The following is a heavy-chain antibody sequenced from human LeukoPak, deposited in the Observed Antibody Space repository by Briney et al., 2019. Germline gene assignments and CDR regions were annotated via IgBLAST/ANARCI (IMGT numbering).Heavy chain of an antibody. CDR1: GFTVSSNY. CDR3: ARDGTDTTDFDY. V-gene: IGHV3-53*01. D-gene: IGHD4-17*01. J-gene: IGHJ4*02. Sequence: GGSLRLSCAASGFTVSSNYMSWVRQAPGKGLEWVSVIYSGGSTYYADSVKGRFTISRDNSKNTLYLQMNSLRAEDTAVYYCARDGTDTTDFDYWGQGTLVTVSS. CDR2: IYSGGST.